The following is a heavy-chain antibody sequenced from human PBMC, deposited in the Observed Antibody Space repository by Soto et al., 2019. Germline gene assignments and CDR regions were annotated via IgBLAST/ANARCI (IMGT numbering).Heavy chain of an antibody. CDR1: GGSISSGGYY. V-gene: IGHV4-31*03. CDR3: ARAYSSGWLIDY. D-gene: IGHD6-19*01. Sequence: QVQLQESGPGLVKPSQTLSLTCTVSGGSISSGGYYWSWIRQHPGKGLEWIGYIYYSGSTYYNPSLKRRXXIXVXRSKNQFSLKLSSVTAADTAVYYCARAYSSGWLIDYWGQGTLVTVSS. J-gene: IGHJ4*02. CDR2: IYYSGST.